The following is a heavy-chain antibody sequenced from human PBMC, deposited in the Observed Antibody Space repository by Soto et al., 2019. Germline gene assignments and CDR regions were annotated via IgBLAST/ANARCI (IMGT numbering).Heavy chain of an antibody. CDR2: MSYDGSNK. CDR3: ARDSNTTPVAFDV. V-gene: IGHV3-33*01. J-gene: IGHJ3*01. Sequence: QVQLVESGGGVVQPGTSLRLSCAASGFTFRSYAMHWVRQAPGKGLEWVAVMSYDGSNKYYVDSVKGRFTISRDNSKYTLFLQMNGLRAEDTAVYYCARDSNTTPVAFDVWGQGRMVTVSS. CDR1: GFTFRSYA. D-gene: IGHD1-26*01.